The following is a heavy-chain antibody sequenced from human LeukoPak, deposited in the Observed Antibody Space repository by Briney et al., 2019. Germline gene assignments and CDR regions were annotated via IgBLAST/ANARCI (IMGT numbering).Heavy chain of an antibody. CDR1: GGSISSGGYY. V-gene: IGHV4-31*03. D-gene: IGHD6-6*01. CDR3: AREGVSSSPPVNWFDP. CDR2: IYYSGST. Sequence: SETLSLTCTVSGGSISSGGYYWSWIRQHPGKGLEWIGYIYYSGSTYYNPSLKSRVTISVDTSKNQFSLKLSSVTAADTAVYYGAREGVSSSPPVNWFDPWGQGTLVTVSS. J-gene: IGHJ5*02.